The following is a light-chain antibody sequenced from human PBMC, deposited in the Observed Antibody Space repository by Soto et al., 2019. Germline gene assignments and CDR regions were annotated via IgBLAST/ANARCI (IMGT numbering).Light chain of an antibody. J-gene: IGKJ5*01. CDR3: QQYNNWPIT. V-gene: IGKV3-15*01. CDR2: GSS. Sequence: EIVMTQSPATVSVSPGDRATLSCRASRTVHSNVAWYQHKPGQAPRLLIYGSSFRATGVPARFSGSGFGTDFTLTISDVEPEDFAVYYCQQYNNWPITFGQGTRLEIK. CDR1: RTVHSN.